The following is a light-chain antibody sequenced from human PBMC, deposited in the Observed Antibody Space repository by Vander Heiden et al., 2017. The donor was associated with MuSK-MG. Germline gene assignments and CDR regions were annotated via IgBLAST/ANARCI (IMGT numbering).Light chain of an antibody. CDR2: ASS. CDR1: QNIMNY. Sequence: DIQMTQSPSSLSASVGDSVTIPCRASQNIMNYLNWYQQNSGKAPKLLIYASSSLQIAVPSRFSGSGSATDFTLTMSSLQPEHFATYYCQQSASTPSTFGQ. CDR3: QQSASTPST. V-gene: IGKV1-39*01. J-gene: IGKJ1*01.